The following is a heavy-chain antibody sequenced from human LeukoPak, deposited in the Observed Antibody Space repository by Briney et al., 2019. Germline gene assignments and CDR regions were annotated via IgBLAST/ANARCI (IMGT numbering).Heavy chain of an antibody. CDR2: INHSGST. J-gene: IGHJ4*02. V-gene: IGHV4-34*01. Sequence: SETLSLTCAVYGGSFSGYYWSWIRQPPGKGLEWIGEINHSGSTNYNPSLKSRVTISVDTSKNQFSLKLSSVTAADTAVYYCATGILGINTVTGCGDWGQGTLVTVSS. CDR1: GGSFSGYY. CDR3: ATGILGINTVTGCGD. D-gene: IGHD4-17*01.